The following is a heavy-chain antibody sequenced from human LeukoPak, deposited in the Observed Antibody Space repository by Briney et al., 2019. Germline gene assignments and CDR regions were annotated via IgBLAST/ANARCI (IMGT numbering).Heavy chain of an antibody. V-gene: IGHV1-18*01. CDR1: GYTFITYG. J-gene: IGHJ4*02. CDR2: ISAYNGDT. D-gene: IGHD2-15*01. Sequence: ASVKVSCKASGYTFITYGISWVRQAPGQGLEWMGWISAYNGDTKYEQKLQGRVTMTTDTSTSTAYMELRSLRSDDTAVYYCGRGPFCSGATCYSQYFDYWGQGTQVTVSS. CDR3: GRGPFCSGATCYSQYFDY.